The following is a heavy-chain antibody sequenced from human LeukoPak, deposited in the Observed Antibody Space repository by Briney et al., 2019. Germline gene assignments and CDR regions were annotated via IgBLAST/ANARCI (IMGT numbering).Heavy chain of an antibody. CDR3: ARAARFDIIVVVPAATYWYFDL. V-gene: IGHV4-34*01. CDR1: GGSFRGYY. J-gene: IGHJ2*01. Sequence: SGTLALTWAVYGGSFRGYYWSWIRQPPGKGLEGSGEINHSGSTNYKPSLKRRVTISVDPSKNQFSLKLSSVTAADTAVYYCARAARFDIIVVVPAATYWYFDLWGRGTLVTVSS. D-gene: IGHD2-2*01. CDR2: INHSGST.